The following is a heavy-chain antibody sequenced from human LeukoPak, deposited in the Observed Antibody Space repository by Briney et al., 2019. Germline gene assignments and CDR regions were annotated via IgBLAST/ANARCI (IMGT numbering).Heavy chain of an antibody. D-gene: IGHD3-22*01. V-gene: IGHV3-23*01. CDR2: IGDSDDNT. J-gene: IGHJ4*02. CDR3: AKHRGDYYEPFDH. Sequence: GGSLRLSCAASGFTLSSYAMSWVRQAPGKGLEWVSGIGDSDDNTYYADSVKGRFTISRDNSKNTLYLQMNSLRAEDTAVYFCAKHRGDYYEPFDHWGQGTLVTVSS. CDR1: GFTLSSYA.